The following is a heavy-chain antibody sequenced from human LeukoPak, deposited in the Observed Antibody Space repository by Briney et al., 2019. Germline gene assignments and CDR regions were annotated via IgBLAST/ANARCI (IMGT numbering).Heavy chain of an antibody. V-gene: IGHV4-31*03. D-gene: IGHD5-18*01. CDR3: ASRGTEQLWSFDY. J-gene: IGHJ4*02. CDR1: GGSISSGGYY. CDR2: IYYSGST. Sequence: SETLSLTCTVSGGSISSGGYYWSWIRQHPGKGLEWIGYIYYSGSTYYNPSLKSRVTISVDTSKNQFSLKLSSVTAADTAVYYCASRGTEQLWSFDYWGQGTLVTVSS.